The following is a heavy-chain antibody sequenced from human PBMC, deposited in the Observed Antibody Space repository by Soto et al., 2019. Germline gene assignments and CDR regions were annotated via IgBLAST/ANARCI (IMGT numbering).Heavy chain of an antibody. CDR3: ARGDIVLLPAAILGHLDY. D-gene: IGHD2-2*01. CDR1: GFTFSSYA. CDR2: ISYDGSNK. J-gene: IGHJ4*02. V-gene: IGHV3-30-3*01. Sequence: QVQLVESGGGVVQPGRSLRLSCAASGFTFSSYAMHWVRQAPGKGLEWVAVISYDGSNKYYADSVKGRFPISRDNTQNTLYLQMNSPRAADTAVDYCARGDIVLLPAAILGHLDYWGQGTLVTVSS.